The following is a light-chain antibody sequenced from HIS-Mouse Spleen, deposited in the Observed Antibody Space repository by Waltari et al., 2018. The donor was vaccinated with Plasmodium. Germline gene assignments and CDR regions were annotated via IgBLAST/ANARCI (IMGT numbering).Light chain of an antibody. J-gene: IGKJ3*01. CDR2: GAS. V-gene: IGKV3-15*01. CDR1: QSVSSN. CDR3: QQYNNWSFT. Sequence: EIVMTQSPATLSVSPGERATLSCRASQSVSSNLDWYQQKPGQAPRLLIYGASTRATGIPARFSGSGSGTEFTLNISSLQSEDFAVYYCQQYNNWSFTFGPGTKVDIK.